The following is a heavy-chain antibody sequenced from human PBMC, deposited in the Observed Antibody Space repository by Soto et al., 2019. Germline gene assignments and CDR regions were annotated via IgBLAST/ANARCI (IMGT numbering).Heavy chain of an antibody. CDR2: ISYDGSNK. CDR1: GFTFSSYG. CDR3: AKGPEEWDLSGAFDI. Sequence: QVQLVESGGGVVQPGRSLRLSCAASGFTFSSYGMHWVRQAPGKGLEWVAVISYDGSNKYYADSVKGRFTISRDNSKNTLYLQMNSLRAEDTAVYYCAKGPEEWDLSGAFDIWGQGTMVTVSS. V-gene: IGHV3-30*18. D-gene: IGHD1-26*01. J-gene: IGHJ3*02.